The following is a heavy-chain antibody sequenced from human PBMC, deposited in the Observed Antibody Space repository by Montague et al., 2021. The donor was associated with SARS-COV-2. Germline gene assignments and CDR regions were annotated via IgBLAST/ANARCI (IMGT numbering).Heavy chain of an antibody. Sequence: TLSLTCSVSGDSVSNEQYYWGWVRQHPGKGLEWIAYIYFGGTAYYSPSLESRVTLSVDTSKNQFSLFMTYMTAADAATYYCVRDWAYWASIACPRAQYALDVCGRGTTITVSS. CDR3: VRDWAYWASIACPRAQYALDV. J-gene: IGHJ6*04. CDR1: GDSVSNEQYY. V-gene: IGHV4-31*03. CDR2: IYFGGTA. D-gene: IGHD2-21*01.